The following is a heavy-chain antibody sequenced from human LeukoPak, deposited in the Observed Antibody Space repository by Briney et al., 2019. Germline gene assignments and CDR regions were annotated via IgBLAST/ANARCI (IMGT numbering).Heavy chain of an antibody. V-gene: IGHV1-18*01. J-gene: IGHJ4*02. CDR3: ARDGYFDY. CDR1: LYTFTYD. Sequence: SSVKVSCKGSLYTFTYDVGLVRQAPGQGLEWMGWINPTNGNTNYAQRLQGRVTMTTDTSTSTAYMELRSLRSDDTAVYYCARDGYFDYWGQGTLVTVSS. CDR2: INPTNGNT.